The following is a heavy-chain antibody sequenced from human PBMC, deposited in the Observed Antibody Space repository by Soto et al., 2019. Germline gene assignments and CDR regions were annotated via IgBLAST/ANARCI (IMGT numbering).Heavy chain of an antibody. Sequence: ETLSLTCTVSGGSIGSSSYYWVWIRQPPGKGLEWIGSIYDRGSTYSNPSLKSRLTTSLDTSKNQFSLKLTSVTAADTAVYYCARHGYTSGRTYFDYWGQGTLVTVSS. CDR1: GGSIGSSSYY. V-gene: IGHV4-39*01. D-gene: IGHD6-19*01. CDR3: ARHGYTSGRTYFDY. CDR2: IYDRGST. J-gene: IGHJ4*02.